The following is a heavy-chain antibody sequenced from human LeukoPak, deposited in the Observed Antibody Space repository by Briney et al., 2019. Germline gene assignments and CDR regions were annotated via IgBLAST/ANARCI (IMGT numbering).Heavy chain of an antibody. D-gene: IGHD6-19*01. CDR1: GFTLSYYG. Sequence: PGGSLSLSCEASGFTLSYYGIHWVRQAPDKGLEWVAVISDDGTTTFYADSVKGRITISRDNSKNTLYLQMNSLRADDTAVYYCARDQGSGWFGGFDIWGQGTMVTVSS. V-gene: IGHV3-30*03. J-gene: IGHJ3*02. CDR2: ISDDGTTT. CDR3: ARDQGSGWFGGFDI.